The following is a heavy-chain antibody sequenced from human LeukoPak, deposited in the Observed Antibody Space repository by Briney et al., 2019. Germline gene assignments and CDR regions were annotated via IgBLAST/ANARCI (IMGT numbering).Heavy chain of an antibody. Sequence: GGSLRLSCVGSGFTFGSYGIHWVRQAPGTGLEWVTYVRYDESDKFYTDSVKGRFTISRDNSKNRVYLQMNSLRAEDTAVYYCARDKDSYSSSSLDYWGQGTLVTVSS. CDR1: GFTFGSYG. J-gene: IGHJ4*02. CDR2: VRYDESDK. D-gene: IGHD6-6*01. CDR3: ARDKDSYSSSSLDY. V-gene: IGHV3-30*02.